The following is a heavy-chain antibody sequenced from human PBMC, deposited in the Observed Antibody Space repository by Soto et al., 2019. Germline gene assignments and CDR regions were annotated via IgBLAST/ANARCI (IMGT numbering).Heavy chain of an antibody. CDR2: INAGNGNT. J-gene: IGHJ5*02. V-gene: IGHV1-3*01. CDR3: ARSGASTLLEYNWFDP. Sequence: GASVKVSCKASGYTFTSYAMHWVRQAPGQRLEWMGWINAGNGNTKYSQKFQGRVTITRDTSASTAYMELSSLRSEDTAVYYCARSGASTLLEYNWFDPWGQGTLVTVSS. D-gene: IGHD2-15*01. CDR1: GYTFTSYA.